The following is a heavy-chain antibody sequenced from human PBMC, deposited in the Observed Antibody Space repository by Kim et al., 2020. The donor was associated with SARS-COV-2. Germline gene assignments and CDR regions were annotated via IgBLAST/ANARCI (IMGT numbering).Heavy chain of an antibody. V-gene: IGHV4-34*01. CDR1: GGSFSGYY. J-gene: IGHJ6*02. D-gene: IGHD2-2*01. Sequence: SETLSLTCAVYGGSFSGYYWSWIRQPPGKGLEWIGEINHSGSTNYNPSLKSRVTISVDTSKNQFSLKLSSVTAADTAVYYCARGMGVVPAPKGYYYYGMDVWGQGTTVTVSS. CDR3: ARGMGVVPAPKGYYYYGMDV. CDR2: INHSGST.